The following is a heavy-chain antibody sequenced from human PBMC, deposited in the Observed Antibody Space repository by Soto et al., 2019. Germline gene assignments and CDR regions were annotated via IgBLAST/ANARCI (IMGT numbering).Heavy chain of an antibody. CDR1: GGTFSSYT. CDR2: IIPILGIA. D-gene: IGHD3-16*01. Sequence: QVQLVQSGAEVKKPGSSVKVSCKASGGTFSSYTISWVRQASGQGLEWMGRIIPILGIANYAQKFQGRVTITADKSTSTAYMELSSLRSEDTAVYYCAREGDDTDYYYYMDVWGKGTTVTVSS. V-gene: IGHV1-69*08. CDR3: AREGDDTDYYYYMDV. J-gene: IGHJ6*03.